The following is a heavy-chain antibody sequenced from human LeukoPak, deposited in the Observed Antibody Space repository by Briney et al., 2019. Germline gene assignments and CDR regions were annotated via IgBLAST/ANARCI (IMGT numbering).Heavy chain of an antibody. CDR2: MYSFGNT. Sequence: GGSLRLSCAVSEFTVSSTYMSWVRQAPGKGLEWVSLMYSFGNTYYADSVKGRFTISRDNSKNTLYLQMNSLRAEDTAVYYCAKALGIDTARFFDYWGQGTLVTVSS. CDR1: EFTVSSTY. D-gene: IGHD5-18*01. J-gene: IGHJ4*02. V-gene: IGHV3-53*01. CDR3: AKALGIDTARFFDY.